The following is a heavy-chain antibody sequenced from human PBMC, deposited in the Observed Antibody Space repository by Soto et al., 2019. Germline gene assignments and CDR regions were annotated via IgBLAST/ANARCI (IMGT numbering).Heavy chain of an antibody. CDR1: GGTFSNYT. D-gene: IGHD2-15*01. CDR2: MVPIPRTA. V-gene: IGHV1-69*08. J-gene: IGHJ4*02. CDR3: ARPRYCSGGRCYNNLDY. Sequence: QVLLVQSGAEVKKPGSSVKVSCKASGGTFSNYTITWVRQAPGQGLEWMGGMVPIPRTANYAPTFQGRVTITANKSTSTSYMELSNLRYGDTAVYYCARPRYCSGGRCYNNLDYWGQGTLVSVAS.